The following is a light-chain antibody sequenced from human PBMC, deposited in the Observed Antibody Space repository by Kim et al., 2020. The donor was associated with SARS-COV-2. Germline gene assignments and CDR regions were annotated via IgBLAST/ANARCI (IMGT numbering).Light chain of an antibody. J-gene: IGKJ4*01. CDR2: DAS. Sequence: DIQMTQSPSSLSASVGDTVTITCQASQDISNFLDWYQQKPGRAPSLLIYDASNLETGFPSRFTGSGYGTHFTLTISGLQPEDTATYYCQQYENVPLTFGGGTKVDIK. CDR1: QDISNF. V-gene: IGKV1-33*01. CDR3: QQYENVPLT.